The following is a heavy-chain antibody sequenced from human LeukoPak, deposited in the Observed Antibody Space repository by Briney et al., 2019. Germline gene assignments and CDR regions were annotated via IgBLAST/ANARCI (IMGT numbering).Heavy chain of an antibody. D-gene: IGHD3-3*01. CDR2: VSNGAGST. CDR3: AISTYYDFWSGYALDY. Sequence: GGSLRLSCAASGFTFSSYAMSWVRQAPGKGLEWVSVVSNGAGSTYYADSVKGRFTISRDNSKNTLYLQMNSLRAEDTAVYYCAISTYYDFWSGYALDYWGQGTLVTVSS. J-gene: IGHJ4*02. V-gene: IGHV3-23*01. CDR1: GFTFSSYA.